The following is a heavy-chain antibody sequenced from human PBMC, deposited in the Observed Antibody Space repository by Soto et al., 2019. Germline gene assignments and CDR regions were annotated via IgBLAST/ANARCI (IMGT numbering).Heavy chain of an antibody. J-gene: IGHJ3*02. D-gene: IGHD4-17*01. CDR3: ARGPTVVDAFDI. CDR2: IIPILGIA. V-gene: IGHV1-69*02. Sequence: QVQLVQAGVEVKKPGSSVKVSFKASGGTFSSYTISWVRQAPGQGLEWMGRIIPILGIANYAQKFQGRVTITADKSTSTAYMELSSLRSEDTAVYYCARGPTVVDAFDIWGQGTMVTVSS. CDR1: GGTFSSYT.